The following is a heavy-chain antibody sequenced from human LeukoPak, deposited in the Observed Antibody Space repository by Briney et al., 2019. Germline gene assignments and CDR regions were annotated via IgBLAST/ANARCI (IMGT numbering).Heavy chain of an antibody. CDR3: ARVHITMVRGVSGWFDP. CDR1: GGSVSSNIYY. V-gene: IGHV4-61*01. Sequence: PSETLSLTCTVSGGSVSSNIYYWSWIRQPPGKGLEWIGYIYYSGSTNYNPSLKRRVTISVDTSKNQFSLKLTSVTAADTAVYYCARVHITMVRGVSGWFDPWGQGTLVTVSS. CDR2: IYYSGST. J-gene: IGHJ5*02. D-gene: IGHD3-10*01.